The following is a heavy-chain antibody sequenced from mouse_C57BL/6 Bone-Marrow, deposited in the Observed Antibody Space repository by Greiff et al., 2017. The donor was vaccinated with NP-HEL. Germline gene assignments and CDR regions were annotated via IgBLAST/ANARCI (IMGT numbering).Heavy chain of an antibody. Sequence: EVKLQESGGGLVQPKGSLKLSCAASGFSFNTYAMNWVRQAPGKGLEWVARIRSKSNNYATYYADSLKDRFTISRDDSESMLYLQMNNLKTADTAMYYCVRQGYDGYYLDYWGQGTTLTVSS. CDR2: IRSKSNNYAT. V-gene: IGHV10-1*01. CDR3: VRQGYDGYYLDY. D-gene: IGHD2-3*01. CDR1: GFSFNTYA. J-gene: IGHJ2*01.